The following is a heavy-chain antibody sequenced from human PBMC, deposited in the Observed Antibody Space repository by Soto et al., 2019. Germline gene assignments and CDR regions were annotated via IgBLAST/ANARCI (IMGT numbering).Heavy chain of an antibody. V-gene: IGHV3-23*01. D-gene: IGHD6-25*01. J-gene: IGHJ6*02. CDR3: AKVRIRGAAADRGYYGMDV. Sequence: VHLLESGGGLVQPGGSLRLSCAGSGFTFSSYGMSWVRQAPGKGLEWVSGMSGSNGDTYYADSVKGRFTISRDNLKNALFLQMSSLRVEDTAVYYCAKVRIRGAAADRGYYGMDVWGQGTTVTVSS. CDR2: MSGSNGDT. CDR1: GFTFSSYG.